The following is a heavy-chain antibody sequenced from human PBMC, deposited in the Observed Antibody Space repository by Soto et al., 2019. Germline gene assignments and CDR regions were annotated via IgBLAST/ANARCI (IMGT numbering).Heavy chain of an antibody. D-gene: IGHD5-18*01. CDR3: ARGNGYSYGYFDY. CDR1: GFTFSTYG. V-gene: IGHV3-33*01. CDR2: IWHDGSNE. J-gene: IGHJ4*02. Sequence: QVQLVESGGGVVQSGRSLRLSCAASGFTFSTYGMHWVCQAPGKGLEGVAVIWHDGSNEYYADSVKGRFTISRDNSKNTLYLQMNSLRAEDTAVYYCARGNGYSYGYFDYWGQGTLVTVSS.